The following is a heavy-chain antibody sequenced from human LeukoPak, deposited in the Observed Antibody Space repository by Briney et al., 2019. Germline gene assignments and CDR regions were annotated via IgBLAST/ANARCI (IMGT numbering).Heavy chain of an antibody. J-gene: IGHJ4*02. V-gene: IGHV3-64D*06. D-gene: IGHD4-17*01. Sequence: PGGSLRLSGSASGFTFSSYAMHWVRQAPGKGLEYVSAISSNGGSTYYADSVKGRFTISRDNSKNTLYLQMSSLRAEDTAVYYCVKDIGYADYVFDYWGQGTLVTVSS. CDR2: ISSNGGST. CDR1: GFTFSSYA. CDR3: VKDIGYADYVFDY.